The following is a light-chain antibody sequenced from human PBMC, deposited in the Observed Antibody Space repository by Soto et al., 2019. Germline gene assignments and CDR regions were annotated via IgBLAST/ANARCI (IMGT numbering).Light chain of an antibody. CDR2: DAS. J-gene: IGKJ3*01. CDR1: QSISSW. V-gene: IGKV1-5*01. Sequence: DIQMTQSPSNLSAWVGDRVTITCRASQSISSWLAWYQQKPGKGPKLLIYDASSLEIGVPSRFSGSGSGTEFTLTISSLQPDDFATYYCQQYNSYSPEETCGPGTKVD. CDR3: QQYNSYSPEET.